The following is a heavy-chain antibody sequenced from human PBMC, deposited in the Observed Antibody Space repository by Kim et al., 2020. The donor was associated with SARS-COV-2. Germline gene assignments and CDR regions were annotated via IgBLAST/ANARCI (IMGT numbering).Heavy chain of an antibody. CDR1: GFTFSDYY. Sequence: GGSLRLSCAASGFTFSDYYMSWIRQAPGKGLEWVSYISSSSSYTNYADSVKGRFTISRDNAKNSLYLQMNSLRAEDTAVYYCARGPSPGAAALDYWGQGTLVTVSS. J-gene: IGHJ4*02. CDR2: ISSSSSYT. D-gene: IGHD6-13*01. CDR3: ARGPSPGAAALDY. V-gene: IGHV3-11*05.